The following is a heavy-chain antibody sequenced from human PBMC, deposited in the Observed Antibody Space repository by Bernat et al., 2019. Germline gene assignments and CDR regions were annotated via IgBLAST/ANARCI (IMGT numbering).Heavy chain of an antibody. D-gene: IGHD2-2*01. CDR3: ARAHCSTTSCYPKDAFDI. CDR1: GYPFTTYD. V-gene: IGHV1-8*01. J-gene: IGHJ3*02. CDR2: MNPNSGNT. Sequence: QVQLVQSGAEVKKPGASVKVSCQASGYPFTTYDINWLRQATGQGLEWMGWMNPNSGNTGCAQKLQGRVTMSRNTSISTAYTELSSLRSEDTAVYYCARAHCSTTSCYPKDAFDIWGQGTMVTVFS.